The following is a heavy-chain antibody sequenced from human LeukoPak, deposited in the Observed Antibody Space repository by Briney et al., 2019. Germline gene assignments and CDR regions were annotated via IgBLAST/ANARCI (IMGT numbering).Heavy chain of an antibody. CDR1: GYSISSGSY. CDR2: IYHSGST. D-gene: IGHD6-6*01. V-gene: IGHV4-38-2*02. Sequence: SETLSLTCTVSGYSISSGSYWGWIRQPPGKGLEWVGSIYHSGSTYHNPSLKSRVTISVDTSKNQFPLKLRSVTAADTAVYYCARPTARLGWFDPWGQGTLVTVSS. J-gene: IGHJ5*02. CDR3: ARPTARLGWFDP.